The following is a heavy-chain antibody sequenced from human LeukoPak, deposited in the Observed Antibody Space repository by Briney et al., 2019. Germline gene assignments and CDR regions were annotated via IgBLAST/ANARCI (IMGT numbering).Heavy chain of an antibody. CDR1: GGSISSYY. CDR3: ARGSGGTIPGSYYGMDV. Sequence: PSETLSLTCTVSGGSISSYYWSWIRQPPGKGLEWIGYIYYSGSTNYNPSLKSRVTISVDTSKNQFSLKLSSVTAADTAVYYCARGSGGTIPGSYYGMDVWGQGPTVTVSS. CDR2: IYYSGST. V-gene: IGHV4-59*01. J-gene: IGHJ6*02. D-gene: IGHD1-14*01.